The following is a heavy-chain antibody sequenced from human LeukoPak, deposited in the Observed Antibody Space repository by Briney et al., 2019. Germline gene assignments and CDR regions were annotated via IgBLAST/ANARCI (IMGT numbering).Heavy chain of an antibody. J-gene: IGHJ5*02. CDR3: ASPYSKYNWFDP. CDR2: IYYSGST. Sequence: PSETLSLTCTVSGGSISSSRYYWGWIRQPPGKGLEWIGSIYYSGSTYYNPSLKSRVTISVDTSKNQFSLKLSSVTAADTAVYYCASPYSKYNWFDPWGQGTLVTVSS. V-gene: IGHV4-39*01. D-gene: IGHD2-15*01. CDR1: GGSISSSRYY.